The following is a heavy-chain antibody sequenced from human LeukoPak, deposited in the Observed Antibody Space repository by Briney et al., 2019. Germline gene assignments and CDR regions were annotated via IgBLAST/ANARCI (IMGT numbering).Heavy chain of an antibody. CDR3: AKTYTNSWYSFDC. CDR2: ISGSGGST. Sequence: QPGGSLRLSCAASGFTFSSYTMTWVPQAPGKGLEWVSAISGSGGSTYYADSLKGRFTISRDNANNMVYLQMDSLRAEDTALYYCAKTYTNSWYSFDCWGQGTLVTVSS. CDR1: GFTFSSYT. D-gene: IGHD6-13*01. V-gene: IGHV3-23*01. J-gene: IGHJ4*02.